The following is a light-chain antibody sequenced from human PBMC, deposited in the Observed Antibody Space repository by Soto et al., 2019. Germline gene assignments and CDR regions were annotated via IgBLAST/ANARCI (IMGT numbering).Light chain of an antibody. CDR2: RNN. J-gene: IGLJ2*01. Sequence: QSVLTQPPSASGTPGQRVTISCSGSSSNIGSNYVYWYQQLPGTAPKLLLYRNNQRPSGVPGRCSGSKSGTSASLAISGLRSEEEADYYCAAWDDSLGVVFGGGTKLTVL. CDR1: SSNIGSNY. CDR3: AAWDDSLGVV. V-gene: IGLV1-47*01.